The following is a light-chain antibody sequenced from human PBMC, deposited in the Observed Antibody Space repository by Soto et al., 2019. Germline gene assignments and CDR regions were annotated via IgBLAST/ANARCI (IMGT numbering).Light chain of an antibody. CDR2: EVN. CDR3: CSYTGTTSPWV. V-gene: IGLV2-14*01. Sequence: QSALTQPASVSGSPGESIIISCTGSSSDIGAYDYVSWYQHHPGRAPQVIIFEVNDRASGVSHRFSGSKSGNTASLTISGLQAEDEADYYCCSYTGTTSPWVFGGGTKLTVL. J-gene: IGLJ3*02. CDR1: SSDIGAYDY.